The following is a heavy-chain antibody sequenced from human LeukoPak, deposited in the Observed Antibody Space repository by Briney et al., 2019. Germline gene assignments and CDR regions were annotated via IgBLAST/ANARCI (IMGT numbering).Heavy chain of an antibody. J-gene: IGHJ4*02. D-gene: IGHD1-26*01. CDR2: ISSSTSYI. CDR1: GFILSSYT. V-gene: IGHV3-21*01. Sequence: GGSLRLSCAASGFILSSYTMNWVRQAPGKGLEWVSSISSSTSYIYYAESVKGRFTISRDDAKNSLYLQMNSLRAEDTAVYYCARHGPLTFSGSYLLYWGQGTLVTVSS. CDR3: ARHGPLTFSGSYLLY.